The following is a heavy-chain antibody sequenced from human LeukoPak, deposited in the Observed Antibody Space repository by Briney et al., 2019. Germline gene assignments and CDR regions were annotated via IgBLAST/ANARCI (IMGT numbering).Heavy chain of an antibody. Sequence: PGGSLRLSCAASGFTFSGYAMNSVRQAPGKGLEWLSHISSTGGTIYYADSVKGRLTVSRDNAKNSLYLQMNSLRAEDTAVYYCAKSDPYGDSLIEIWGQGALVTVSS. CDR2: ISSTGGTI. D-gene: IGHD4-17*01. V-gene: IGHV3-48*03. J-gene: IGHJ4*02. CDR1: GFTFSGYA. CDR3: AKSDPYGDSLIEI.